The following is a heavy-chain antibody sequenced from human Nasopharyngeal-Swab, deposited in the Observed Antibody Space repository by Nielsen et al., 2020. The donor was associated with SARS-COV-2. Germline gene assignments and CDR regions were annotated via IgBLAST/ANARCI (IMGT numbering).Heavy chain of an antibody. Sequence: VRQMPGKGLEWVAVIWYDGSNKYYADSVKGRFTISRDNSKNTLYLQMNSLRVEDTAVYYCAREQMITCGGVIVTGYFDYWGQGTLVTVSS. CDR3: AREQMITCGGVIVTGYFDY. CDR2: IWYDGSNK. J-gene: IGHJ4*02. D-gene: IGHD3-16*02. V-gene: IGHV3-33*01.